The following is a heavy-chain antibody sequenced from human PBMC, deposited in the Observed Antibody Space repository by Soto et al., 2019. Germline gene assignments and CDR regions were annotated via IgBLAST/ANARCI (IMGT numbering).Heavy chain of an antibody. D-gene: IGHD3-10*01. CDR2: IYCSGST. Sequence: PSETLSLTCTVSGGSISSSSYYWGWIRQPPGKGLEWIGSIYCSGSTYYNPSLKSRVTISVDTSKNQFSLKLSSVTAADTAVYYCACSSTYGFLFIWGQGTLVTVSS. J-gene: IGHJ4*02. CDR3: ACSSTYGFLFI. V-gene: IGHV4-39*01. CDR1: GGSISSSSYY.